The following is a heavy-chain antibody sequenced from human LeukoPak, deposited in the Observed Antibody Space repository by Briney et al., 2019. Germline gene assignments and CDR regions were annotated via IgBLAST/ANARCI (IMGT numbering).Heavy chain of an antibody. J-gene: IGHJ4*02. CDR2: IIPIFGIA. V-gene: IGHV1-69*04. CDR1: GGTFSSYA. Sequence: ASVTVSFTASGGTFSSYAISWVRQAPGQGLEWMGRIIPIFGIANYAQKFQGRVTITADKSTSTAYMELSSLRSEDTAVYYCARDRDYGGILYFDYWGQGTLVTVSS. D-gene: IGHD4-23*01. CDR3: ARDRDYGGILYFDY.